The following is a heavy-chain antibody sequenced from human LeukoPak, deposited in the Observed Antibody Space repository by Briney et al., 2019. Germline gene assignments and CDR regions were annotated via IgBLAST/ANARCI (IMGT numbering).Heavy chain of an antibody. CDR3: AKGQAVYSGSPAAFDV. CDR2: VSVSGDAK. Sequence: GGSLRLSCAASGFTFSIYAMSWVRQAPGKGLEWVSSVSVSGDAKYSADSVKGRFTISRDNSKNTLYLQMNSLRAEDTAVYYCAKGQAVYSGSPAAFDVWGQGTMVTVSS. J-gene: IGHJ3*01. V-gene: IGHV3-23*01. CDR1: GFTFSIYA. D-gene: IGHD1-26*01.